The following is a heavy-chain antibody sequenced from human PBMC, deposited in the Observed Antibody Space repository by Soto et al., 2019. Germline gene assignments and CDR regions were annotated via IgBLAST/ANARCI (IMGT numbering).Heavy chain of an antibody. CDR2: ISSSGSTI. CDR3: AKDLVSIFGVAPDY. Sequence: PGGSLRLSCGASGFTFSSYEMNWVRQALGKGLEWVSYISSSGSTIYYADSVKGRFTISRDNSKNTLYLQMNSLRAEDTALYYCAKDLVSIFGVAPDYWGQGTLVTVSS. CDR1: GFTFSSYE. V-gene: IGHV3-48*03. D-gene: IGHD3-3*01. J-gene: IGHJ4*02.